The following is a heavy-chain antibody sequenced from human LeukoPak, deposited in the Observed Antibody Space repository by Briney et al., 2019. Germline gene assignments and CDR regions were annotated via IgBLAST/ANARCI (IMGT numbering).Heavy chain of an antibody. J-gene: IGHJ4*02. CDR3: AKVPGYCSSTSCTDY. Sequence: RPGGSLRLSCAASGFTFSSYGMHWVRQAPGKGLEWVAVISYDGSNKYYADSVKGRFTISRDNSKNTLYLQMNSLRAEDTAVYYCAKVPGYCSSTSCTDYWGQGTLVTVSS. CDR1: GFTFSSYG. D-gene: IGHD2-2*01. CDR2: ISYDGSNK. V-gene: IGHV3-30*18.